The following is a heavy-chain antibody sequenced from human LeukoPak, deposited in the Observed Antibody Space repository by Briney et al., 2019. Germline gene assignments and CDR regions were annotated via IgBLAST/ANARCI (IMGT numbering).Heavy chain of an antibody. J-gene: IGHJ6*03. V-gene: IGHV1-69*13. Sequence: SVKVSCKASGGTFSSYAISWVRQAPGQGLEWRGGIIPIFGTANYAQKFQGRVTITADESTSTAYMELSSLRSEDTAVYYCARGTRSEEVSYGPRRYYYYYYMDVWGKGTTVTISS. CDR1: GGTFSSYA. CDR2: IIPIFGTA. D-gene: IGHD5-18*01. CDR3: ARGTRSEEVSYGPRRYYYYYYMDV.